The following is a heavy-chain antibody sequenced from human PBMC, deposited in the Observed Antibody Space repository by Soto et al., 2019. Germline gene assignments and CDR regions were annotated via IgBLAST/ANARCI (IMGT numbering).Heavy chain of an antibody. D-gene: IGHD5-12*01. CDR1: GGTFSSYA. CDR2: IIPIFGTA. CDR3: ARERDGYNYPPYYFDY. Sequence: QVQLVQSGAEVKKPGSSVKVSCKASGGTFSSYAISWVRQAPGQGLEWMGGIIPIFGTANYAQKFQGRVTITAAESTSTAYMELSSLRSEDTAVYYCARERDGYNYPPYYFDYWGQGTLVTVSS. V-gene: IGHV1-69*12. J-gene: IGHJ4*02.